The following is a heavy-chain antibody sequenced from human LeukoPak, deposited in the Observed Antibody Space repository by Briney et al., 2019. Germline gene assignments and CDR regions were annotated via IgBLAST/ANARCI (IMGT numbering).Heavy chain of an antibody. CDR3: ARSNGDYDILTGYLD. J-gene: IGHJ4*02. Sequence: SETLSLTCAVYGGSFSGYYWSWIRQPPGKGLEWIGEINHSGSTNYNPSLKSRVTISVDTSKNQFSLKLSSVTAADTAVYYCARSNGDYDILTGYLDWGQGTLVTVSS. CDR1: GGSFSGYY. D-gene: IGHD3-9*01. CDR2: INHSGST. V-gene: IGHV4-34*01.